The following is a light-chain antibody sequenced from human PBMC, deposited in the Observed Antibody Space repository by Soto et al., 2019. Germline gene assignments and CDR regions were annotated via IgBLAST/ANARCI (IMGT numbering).Light chain of an antibody. CDR3: QQSYSMTRT. Sequence: IQMTQSPSSLSASVGDRVSITCRSSQSISSYLNWYQQKPGRAPKPLIYGASTLQSGVPSRFSGSGSGTDFTLTISSLQPEDFASYYCQQSYSMTRTFGQGTRLEIK. J-gene: IGKJ5*01. CDR1: QSISSY. CDR2: GAS. V-gene: IGKV1-39*01.